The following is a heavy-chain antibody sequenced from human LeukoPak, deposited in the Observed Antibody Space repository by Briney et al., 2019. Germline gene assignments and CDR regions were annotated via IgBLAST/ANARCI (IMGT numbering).Heavy chain of an antibody. CDR2: IIPIFGTA. Sequence: EASVKVSCKASAYTFTTYGISWVRQAPGQGLEWMGGIIPIFGTANYAQKFQGRVTITADESTSTAYMELSSLRSEDTAVYYCARVKKAPLHCSGGSCYSSWFDPWGQGTLVTVSS. J-gene: IGHJ5*02. V-gene: IGHV1-69*13. CDR3: ARVKKAPLHCSGGSCYSSWFDP. D-gene: IGHD2-15*01. CDR1: AYTFTTYG.